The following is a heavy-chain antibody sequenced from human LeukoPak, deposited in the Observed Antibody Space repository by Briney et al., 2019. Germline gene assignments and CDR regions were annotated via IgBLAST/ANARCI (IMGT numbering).Heavy chain of an antibody. CDR3: ARDLGYCSSTSCYSYYYGMDV. D-gene: IGHD2-2*01. V-gene: IGHV3-11*06. J-gene: IGHJ6*02. Sequence: GGSLRLSCAASGFTFSDYYMSWIRQAPGKGLEWVSYISSSSSYTNYADSVKGRFTISRDNAKNSLYLQMNSLRAEDTAVYYCARDLGYCSSTSCYSYYYGMDVWGQGTTVTVSS. CDR1: GFTFSDYY. CDR2: ISSSSSYT.